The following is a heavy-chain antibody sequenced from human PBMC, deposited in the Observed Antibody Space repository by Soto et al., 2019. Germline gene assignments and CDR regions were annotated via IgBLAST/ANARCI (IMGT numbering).Heavy chain of an antibody. V-gene: IGHV3-21*01. CDR3: ARDHISMVRGVIRPNGY. Sequence: PGGSLRLSCAASEFTFSTYNMNWVRQAPGKGLEWVSSISSSSSYIYYADSVKGRFTISRDNAKNSLYLQVNSLRAEDTAVYYCARDHISMVRGVIRPNGYWGQGTLVTVSS. D-gene: IGHD3-10*01. CDR1: EFTFSTYN. J-gene: IGHJ4*02. CDR2: ISSSSSYI.